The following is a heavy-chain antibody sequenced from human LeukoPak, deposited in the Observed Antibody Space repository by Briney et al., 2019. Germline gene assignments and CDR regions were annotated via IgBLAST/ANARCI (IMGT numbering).Heavy chain of an antibody. CDR3: ARDVAVVPAAPTEHYFDY. J-gene: IGHJ4*02. V-gene: IGHV4-34*09. CDR1: GGSFSGYY. Sequence: SETLSLTCAVYGGSFSGYYWSWIRQPPGKGLEWIGEINHSGSTNYNPSLKSRVTISVDTSKNQFSLKLSSVTAADTAVYYCARDVAVVPAAPTEHYFDYWGQGTLVTVSS. D-gene: IGHD2-2*01. CDR2: INHSGST.